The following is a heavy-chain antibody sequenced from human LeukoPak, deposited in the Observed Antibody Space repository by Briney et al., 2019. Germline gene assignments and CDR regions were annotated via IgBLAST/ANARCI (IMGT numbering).Heavy chain of an antibody. Sequence: GGSLRLSCAASGFTFDDYAMHWVRQAPGKGLEWVSGISWNSGSIGYADSVKGRFTISRDNAKNSLYLQMNSLRAEDTALYYCAKDRTGPIAAAGTLDYWGQGTLVTVSS. V-gene: IGHV3-9*01. CDR3: AKDRTGPIAAAGTLDY. D-gene: IGHD6-13*01. J-gene: IGHJ4*02. CDR2: ISWNSGSI. CDR1: GFTFDDYA.